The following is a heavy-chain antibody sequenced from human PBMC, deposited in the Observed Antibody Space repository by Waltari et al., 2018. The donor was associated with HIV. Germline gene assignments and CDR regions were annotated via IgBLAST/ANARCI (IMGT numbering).Heavy chain of an antibody. CDR3: ARGLGSRPFFRAYVP. CDR1: GSSFIDYF. J-gene: IGHJ4*02. D-gene: IGHD2-21*01. CDR2: HDHRGET. V-gene: IGHV4-34*01. Sequence: VQLRQCGAGLLTLSVTMSLTRADYGSSFIDYFWAWFRRAPAKGLEWIGKHDHRGETNYNPSFKSRVVISGDISKNQFTLNLKSVTAADTAVYYCARGLGSRPFFRAYVPWGQGTLVTVSS.